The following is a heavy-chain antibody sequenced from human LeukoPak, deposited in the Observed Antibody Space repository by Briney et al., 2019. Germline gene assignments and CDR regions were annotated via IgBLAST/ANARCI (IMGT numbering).Heavy chain of an antibody. CDR2: IYYSGST. J-gene: IGHJ5*02. V-gene: IGHV4-59*01. Sequence: PSETLSLTCTVSGGSISNYYWSWIRQPPGKGLEWIAYIYYSGSTNYNPSLKSRVTISVDTSKNQFSLKLSSVTAADTAVYYCTRAALDWFDPWGQGTLVTVSS. CDR1: GGSISNYY. CDR3: TRAALDWFDP.